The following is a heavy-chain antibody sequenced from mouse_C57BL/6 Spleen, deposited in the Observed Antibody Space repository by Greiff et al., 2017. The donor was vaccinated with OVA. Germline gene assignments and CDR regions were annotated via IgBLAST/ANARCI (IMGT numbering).Heavy chain of an antibody. D-gene: IGHD4-1*01. CDR2: IDPSDSYT. CDR1: GYTFTSYW. V-gene: IGHV1-59*01. J-gene: IGHJ4*01. Sequence: VQLQQPGAELVRPGTSVKLSCKASGYTFTSYWMHWVKQRPGQGLEWIGVIDPSDSYTNYNQKFKGKATLTVDTSSSTAYMQLSSLTSEDSAVYYCARRELGRGYAMDYWGQGTSVTVSS. CDR3: ARRELGRGYAMDY.